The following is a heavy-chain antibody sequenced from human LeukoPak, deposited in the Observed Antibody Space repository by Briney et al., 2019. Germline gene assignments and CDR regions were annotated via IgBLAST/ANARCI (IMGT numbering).Heavy chain of an antibody. CDR1: GGSFSGYY. Sequence: PSETLSLTCAVYGGSFSGYYWGWIRQPPGKGLEWIGSIYYSGSTYYNPSLKSRVTISVGTSKNQFSLKLSSVTAADTAAYYCARQGYTPHSFDYWGQGTLVTVSS. CDR3: ARQGYTPHSFDY. J-gene: IGHJ4*02. D-gene: IGHD5-18*01. CDR2: IYYSGST. V-gene: IGHV4-39*01.